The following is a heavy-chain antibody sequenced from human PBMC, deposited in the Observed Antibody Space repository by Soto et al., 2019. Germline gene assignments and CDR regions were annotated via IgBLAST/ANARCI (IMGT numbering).Heavy chain of an antibody. CDR2: ISAYTGDT. CDR3: ARTYSSGWSLSPSDY. J-gene: IGHJ4*02. V-gene: IGHV1-18*04. Sequence: QVQLVQSGAEVRKPGASVRVSCKASGYSFTSYGISWVRQAPGRGLEWMGWISAYTGDTKYTQNFQGRVTLTTDTSASTVYMDLGSLRSDDTAVYYCARTYSSGWSLSPSDYWGQGTPVTVSS. D-gene: IGHD6-19*01. CDR1: GYSFTSYG.